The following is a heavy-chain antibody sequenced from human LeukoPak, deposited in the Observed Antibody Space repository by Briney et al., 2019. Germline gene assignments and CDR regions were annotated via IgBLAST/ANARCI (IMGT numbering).Heavy chain of an antibody. CDR3: ANIPPYYDYVWGSYRTDY. CDR1: GYTFTGYY. J-gene: IGHJ4*02. V-gene: IGHV1-2*02. CDR2: INPNTGGT. Sequence: ASVKVSCKASGYTFTGYYMHWVRQAPGQGLEWMRWINPNTGGTNYAQKFQGRVTMTRDTSISTAYMELSRLRSDDTAVYYCANIPPYYDYVWGSYRTDYWGQGTLVTVSS. D-gene: IGHD3-16*02.